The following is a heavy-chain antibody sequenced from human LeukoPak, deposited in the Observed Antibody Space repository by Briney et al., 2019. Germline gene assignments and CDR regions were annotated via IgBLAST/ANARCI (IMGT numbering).Heavy chain of an antibody. CDR1: GGSFSGYY. V-gene: IGHV4-34*01. CDR2: INHSGST. D-gene: IGHD3-22*01. CDR3: ARLQREDYYDSSGYYYLSFDY. J-gene: IGHJ4*02. Sequence: NPSETLSLTCAVYGGSFSGYYWSWIRQPPGKGLEWIGEINHSGSTNYNPSLKSRVTISVDTSKNQFSLKLSSVTAADTAVYYCARLQREDYYDSSGYYYLSFDYWGQGTLVTVSS.